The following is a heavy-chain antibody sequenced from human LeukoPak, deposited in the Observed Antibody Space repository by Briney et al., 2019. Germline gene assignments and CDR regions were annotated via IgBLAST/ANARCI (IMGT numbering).Heavy chain of an antibody. D-gene: IGHD3-16*01. Sequence: ASVKVSCKASGYTFTGYYMHWVRQAPGQGLEWMGWINPNSGGTNYARKFQGRVTMTRDTSISTAYMELSRLRSDDTAVYYCARGVMITFGGEYNWFDPWGQGTLVTVSS. CDR3: ARGVMITFGGEYNWFDP. CDR2: INPNSGGT. J-gene: IGHJ5*02. CDR1: GYTFTGYY. V-gene: IGHV1-2*02.